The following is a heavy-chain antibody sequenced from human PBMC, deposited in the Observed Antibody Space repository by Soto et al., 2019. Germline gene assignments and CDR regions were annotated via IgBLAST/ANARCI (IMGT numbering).Heavy chain of an antibody. Sequence: QVQLQESGPGLVKPSQTLSLTCTVSGGSISSGNYYWSWIRQPPGKGLEWIGYIYYSGSTYYNSSLESRVTISVDTSKNQFSLKLSSVTAADTAVYYCAREGDYGGNFRLYAFDIWGQGTMVTVSS. V-gene: IGHV4-30-4*01. CDR2: IYYSGST. CDR3: AREGDYGGNFRLYAFDI. CDR1: GGSISSGNYY. D-gene: IGHD4-17*01. J-gene: IGHJ3*02.